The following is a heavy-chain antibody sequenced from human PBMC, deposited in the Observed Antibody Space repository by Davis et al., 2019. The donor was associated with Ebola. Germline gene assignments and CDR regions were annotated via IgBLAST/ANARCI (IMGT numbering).Heavy chain of an antibody. V-gene: IGHV3-7*01. J-gene: IGHJ5*02. D-gene: IGHD5-12*01. CDR2: IKQDGSEK. CDR3: ARDRSGYDFSPTTA. CDR1: GFTFGSYS. Sequence: GGSLRLSCAASGFTFGSYSMNWVRQAPGKGLEWVANIKQDGSEKDYVDSVKGRFTISRDNAKNSLYLQMNSLRAEDTAVYYCARDRSGYDFSPTTAWGQGTLVTVSS.